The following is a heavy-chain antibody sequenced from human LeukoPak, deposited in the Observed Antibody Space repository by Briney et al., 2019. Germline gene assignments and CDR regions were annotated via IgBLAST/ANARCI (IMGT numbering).Heavy chain of an antibody. CDR3: ARDLVTVTKGFDI. D-gene: IGHD4-17*01. J-gene: IGHJ3*02. CDR1: GDSIKTYY. Sequence: SETLSLTCTVSGDSIKTYYWSWIRQPPGKGLEWIGYIYYSGSTNYNPSLKSRVTISVDTSRNQFSLNLNSVTAADTAVYYCARDLVTVTKGFDIWGQGTMVSVSS. V-gene: IGHV4-59*01. CDR2: IYYSGST.